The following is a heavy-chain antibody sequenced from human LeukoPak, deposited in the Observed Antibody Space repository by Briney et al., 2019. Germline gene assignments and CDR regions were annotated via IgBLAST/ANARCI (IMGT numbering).Heavy chain of an antibody. CDR3: ARETYYGSGSYSDFALDY. CDR1: GFTFSNYE. J-gene: IGHJ4*02. D-gene: IGHD3-10*01. CDR2: ISGSGTSI. V-gene: IGHV3-48*03. Sequence: GGSLRLSCAASGFTFSNYEINWVRQAPGRGLEWISYISGSGTSIYHANSVKGRFTISRDNAKNSVYLQMNSLRAEDTAVYYCARETYYGSGSYSDFALDYWGQGTLVTVSS.